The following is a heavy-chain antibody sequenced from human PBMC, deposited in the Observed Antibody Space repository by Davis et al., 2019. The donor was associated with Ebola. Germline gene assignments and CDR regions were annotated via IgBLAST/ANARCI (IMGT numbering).Heavy chain of an antibody. D-gene: IGHD1-14*01. CDR2: IIPIFGTA. J-gene: IGHJ6*02. CDR1: GGTFSSYA. CDR3: AKKKPYYYGMDV. V-gene: IGHV1-69*13. Sequence: SVKVSCKASGGTFSSYAISWVRQAPGQGLEWMGGIIPIFGTANYAQKFQRRVTITADESTSTAYMELSSLRSEDTAVYYCAKKKPYYYGMDVLGQGTTVTVSS.